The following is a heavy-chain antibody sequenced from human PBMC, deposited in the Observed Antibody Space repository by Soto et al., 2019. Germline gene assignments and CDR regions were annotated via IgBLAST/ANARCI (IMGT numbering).Heavy chain of an antibody. CDR1: GFTFSSYC. Sequence: EVQLVESGGGLVQPGGSLRLSCAASGFTFSSYCMTWVRQALGKGLEWVANIKQDGSEKYYVDSLKGRFTISRDKAKNSLYLQMNSLRAEDTAVYYCARGGRITMVRGFFDYWGQGTLVTVSS. D-gene: IGHD3-10*01. J-gene: IGHJ4*02. CDR2: IKQDGSEK. CDR3: ARGGRITMVRGFFDY. V-gene: IGHV3-7*01.